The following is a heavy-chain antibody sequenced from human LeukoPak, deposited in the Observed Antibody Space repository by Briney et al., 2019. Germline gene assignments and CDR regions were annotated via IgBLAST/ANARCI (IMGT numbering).Heavy chain of an antibody. V-gene: IGHV6-1*01. J-gene: IGHJ4*02. CDR2: TYYRSKWYN. D-gene: IGHD6-13*01. CDR1: GDSVSSNSAA. Sequence: SQTLSLTCAISGDSVSSNSAAWNWIRQSPSRGLEWLGRTYYRSKWYNDYAVSVKSRITINPDTSKNQFSLQLNSVTPEDTAVYYCARAGDSSSWYGWYYFDYWGQGTLVTVSS. CDR3: ARAGDSSSWYGWYYFDY.